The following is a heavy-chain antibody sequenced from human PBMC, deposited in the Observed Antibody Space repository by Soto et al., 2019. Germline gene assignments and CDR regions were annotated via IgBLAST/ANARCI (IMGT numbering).Heavy chain of an antibody. D-gene: IGHD2-2*01. V-gene: IGHV3-23*01. J-gene: IGHJ6*02. CDR1: GFTLGTYV. CDR2: ISGSGGST. CDR3: AKDRASIVVVPAAAYYYYYGMDV. Sequence: GGSLRLSCAASGFTLGTYVMTWVRQAPGKGLEWVSAISGSGGSTNYADPVKGRFTISRDNTKNTLYLQMNSLRAEDTAVYYCAKDRASIVVVPAAAYYYYYGMDVWGQGTTVTVSS.